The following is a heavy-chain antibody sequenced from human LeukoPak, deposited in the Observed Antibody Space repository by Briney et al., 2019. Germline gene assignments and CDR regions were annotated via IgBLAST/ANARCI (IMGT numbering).Heavy chain of an antibody. Sequence: GESLKISCKGSGYSFTSYWIGWVRQMPGKGLEWMGIIYPGDSDTRYSPSFQGQVTISADKSISTAYLQWSSLKASDTAMYYCARQLGATHYYYYHMDVWGKGTTVTVSS. CDR2: IYPGDSDT. CDR1: GYSFTSYW. V-gene: IGHV5-51*01. CDR3: ARQLGATHYYYYHMDV. D-gene: IGHD1-26*01. J-gene: IGHJ6*03.